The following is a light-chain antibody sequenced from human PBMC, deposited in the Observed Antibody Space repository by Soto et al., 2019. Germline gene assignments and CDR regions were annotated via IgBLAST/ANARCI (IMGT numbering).Light chain of an antibody. Sequence: EVVLTQSPATLSLSPGERATLSCRASQSLSSFLAWYQQKPGQAPRLLIYEGSNMPAGIPARFSGSGSGTDFTLTISSLEPEDLAVYYCQHHSDWQLTFGGGTKVEIK. CDR1: QSLSSF. J-gene: IGKJ4*01. CDR2: EGS. CDR3: QHHSDWQLT. V-gene: IGKV3-11*01.